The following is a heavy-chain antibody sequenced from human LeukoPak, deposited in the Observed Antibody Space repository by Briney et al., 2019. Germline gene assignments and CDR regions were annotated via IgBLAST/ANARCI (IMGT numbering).Heavy chain of an antibody. CDR1: GGSFSGYY. Sequence: SETLSLTCAVYGGSFSGYYWSWIRQPPGKGLEWIGEINHSGSTNYNPSLKSRVTISVDTSKNQFSLKLSSVTAADTAVYYCARDRRGYGSGSYYRIGGQFDPWGQGTLVTVSS. CDR3: ARDRRGYGSGSYYRIGGQFDP. D-gene: IGHD3-10*01. V-gene: IGHV4-34*01. CDR2: INHSGST. J-gene: IGHJ5*02.